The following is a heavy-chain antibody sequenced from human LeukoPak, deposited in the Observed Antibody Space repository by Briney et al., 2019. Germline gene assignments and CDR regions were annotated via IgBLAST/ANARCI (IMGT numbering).Heavy chain of an antibody. V-gene: IGHV3-15*01. J-gene: IGHJ4*02. Sequence: GGSLRLSCAVSGFTFSSFAMSWVRQAPGKGLEWVGRIKNKTDGGTTDYAAPVKGRFTISRDDSKNTLYLQMNSLKTEDTAVYYCTTDSSSVDYWGQGTLVTVSS. CDR2: IKNKTDGGTT. CDR3: TTDSSSVDY. CDR1: GFTFSSFA.